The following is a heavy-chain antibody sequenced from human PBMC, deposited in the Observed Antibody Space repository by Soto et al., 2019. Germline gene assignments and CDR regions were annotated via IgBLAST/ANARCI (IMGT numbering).Heavy chain of an antibody. CDR1: GGTFNSYA. J-gene: IGHJ4*02. V-gene: IGHV1-69*01. CDR3: ARGWSYDILTGYSY. Sequence: QVQLVQSGAEVKKPGSSVKVSCKASGGTFNSYAISWVRQAPGQGLEWMGGIIPIFGTANYAQKFQGRVTITADESTSTAYMELGSLRSEDTAVYYCARGWSYDILTGYSYWGQGTLVTVSS. CDR2: IIPIFGTA. D-gene: IGHD3-9*01.